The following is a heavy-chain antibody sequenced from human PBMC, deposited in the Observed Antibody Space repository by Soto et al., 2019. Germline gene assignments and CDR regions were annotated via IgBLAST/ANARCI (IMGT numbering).Heavy chain of an antibody. J-gene: IGHJ4*02. CDR1: GFSLSTSGVG. CDR3: AHRRKWGAAAGAKFDY. V-gene: IGHV2-5*02. D-gene: IGHD6-13*01. CDR2: IYWDDDK. Sequence: QITLKESGPTLVKPTQTLTLTCTFSGFSLSTSGVGVGWIRQPPGKALEWLALIYWDDDKRYSPSLKSRLTITKDTSKNQVVLTMTNMDPVDTATYYCAHRRKWGAAAGAKFDYWGQGTLVTVSS.